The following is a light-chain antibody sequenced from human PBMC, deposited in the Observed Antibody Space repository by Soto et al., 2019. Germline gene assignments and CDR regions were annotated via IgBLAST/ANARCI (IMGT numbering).Light chain of an antibody. Sequence: QSALTKPRSVSGAPGQSVTISCTGTSSDVGGCNCVSWYQKHPGKAPQLIIYDVTQRPSGVPDRFSGSKSGNTASLSISGLQAEDEADYSCCSHSASYTFVFGTGTKVTVL. CDR2: DVT. V-gene: IGLV2-11*01. CDR3: CSHSASYTFV. J-gene: IGLJ1*01. CDR1: SSDVGGCNC.